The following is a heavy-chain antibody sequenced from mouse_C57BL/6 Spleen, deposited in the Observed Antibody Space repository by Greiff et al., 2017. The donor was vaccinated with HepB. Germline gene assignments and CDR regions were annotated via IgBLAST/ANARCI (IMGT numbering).Heavy chain of an antibody. Sequence: EVKLQESGPGLVKPSQSLSLTCSVTGYSITSGYYWNWIRQFPGNKLEWMGYISYDGSNNYNPSLKNRISITRDTSKNQFFLKLNSVTTEDTATYYCARERLRPWYFDVWGTGTTVTVSS. CDR1: GYSITSGYY. V-gene: IGHV3-6*01. D-gene: IGHD1-1*01. J-gene: IGHJ1*03. CDR2: ISYDGSN. CDR3: ARERLRPWYFDV.